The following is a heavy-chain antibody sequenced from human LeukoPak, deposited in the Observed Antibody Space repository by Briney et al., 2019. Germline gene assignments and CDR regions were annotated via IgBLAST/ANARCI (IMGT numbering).Heavy chain of an antibody. CDR3: ARGGGISGTDWFDP. J-gene: IGHJ5*02. V-gene: IGHV1-2*02. Sequence: ASVKVSCKASGFTFTGYYIHWVRQAPGQGLEWMGWINPNSGGTKYAQKFQGRVTMTRATPISTAYMELSRLRSDDTAVYYCARGGGISGTDWFDPWGQGTLVTVSS. CDR1: GFTFTGYY. D-gene: IGHD3-16*01. CDR2: INPNSGGT.